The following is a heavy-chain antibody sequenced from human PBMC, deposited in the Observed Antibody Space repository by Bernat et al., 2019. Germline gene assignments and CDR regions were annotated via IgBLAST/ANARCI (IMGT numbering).Heavy chain of an antibody. CDR2: IYYSGST. CDR3: ARDVREVFTMVRGGID. D-gene: IGHD3-10*01. V-gene: IGHV4-31*03. J-gene: IGHJ4*02. Sequence: QVQLQESGPGLVKPSQTLSLTCTVSGCSISSGGYYWSWIRQHPGKGLEWIGYIYYSGSTYYNPSLKSRVTISVETSKNQFSLKLSSVTAADTAVYYCARDVREVFTMVRGGIDCGQGTLLTVSS. CDR1: GCSISSGGYY.